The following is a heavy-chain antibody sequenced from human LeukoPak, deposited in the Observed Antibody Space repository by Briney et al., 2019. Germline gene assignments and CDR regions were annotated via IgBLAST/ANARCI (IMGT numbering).Heavy chain of an antibody. CDR2: IYTSGST. J-gene: IGHJ3*02. Sequence: PSETLSLTCTVSGGSISSGSYYWSWIRQPAGKGLEWIGRIYTSGSTNYNPSLKSRVTISVDTSKNQFSLKLSSVTAADTAVYYCARRTAGYSRPTFSYAFDIWGQGTMVTVSS. V-gene: IGHV4-61*02. D-gene: IGHD6-13*01. CDR3: ARRTAGYSRPTFSYAFDI. CDR1: GGSISSGSYY.